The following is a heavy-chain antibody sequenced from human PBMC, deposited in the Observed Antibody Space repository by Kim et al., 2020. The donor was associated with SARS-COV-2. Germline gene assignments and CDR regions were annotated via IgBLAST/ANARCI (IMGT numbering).Heavy chain of an antibody. CDR3: TTDPRGYSYGYYYGMDG. CDR2: IRSKDDGGTT. V-gene: IGHV3-15*05. D-gene: IGHD1-26*01. J-gene: IGHJ6*02. CDR1: GFTFTNAW. Sequence: GGSLRLSCAASGFTFTNAWMTWVRQAPGKGLEWVSHIRSKDDGGTTDYATPVQGRFTISRDDSTSTLYLQMNSLRAEDTAVYYCTTDPRGYSYGYYYGMDGWGQGTTVTVS.